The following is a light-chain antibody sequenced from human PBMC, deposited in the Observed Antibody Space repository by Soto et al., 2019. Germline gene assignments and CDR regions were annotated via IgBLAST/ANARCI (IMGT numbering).Light chain of an antibody. CDR3: QQYYSTPWT. J-gene: IGKJ1*01. Sequence: DIVMTQSPDSLAVSLGERATINCKSSQSVLYSSNNKNSLVWYQQKPGQPPKLLIYWASTRESGVPDRFSGSGSGTDFTLTISSLQAEDAAVYYCQQYYSTPWTFGQGTKVEIK. CDR2: WAS. CDR1: QSVLYSSNNKNS. V-gene: IGKV4-1*01.